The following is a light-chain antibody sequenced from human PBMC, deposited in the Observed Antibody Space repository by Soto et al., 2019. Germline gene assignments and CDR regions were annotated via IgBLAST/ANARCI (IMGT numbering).Light chain of an antibody. J-gene: IGKJ2*01. V-gene: IGKV3-15*01. CDR1: QSVSSN. CDR2: GAS. Sequence: EIVMTQSPVTLSVSPGDRATLSCRASQSVSSNLAWYQQKPGQAPRLLICGASTRATGIPARFSGSGSGTEFTLTISSLQSEDFALYYCHQYNSWPPGTFGQGTKVDIK. CDR3: HQYNSWPPGT.